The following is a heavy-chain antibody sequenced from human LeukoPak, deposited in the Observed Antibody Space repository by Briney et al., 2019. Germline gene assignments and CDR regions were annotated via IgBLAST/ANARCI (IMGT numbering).Heavy chain of an antibody. CDR3: ARVVKLWFGEFRGYFDY. J-gene: IGHJ4*02. Sequence: PSETLSLTCTVSGCSISSYYWSWIRQPPGKGLEWIGYIYYSGSTNYNPSLKSRVTISVDTSKNQFSLKLSSVTAADTAVYYCARVVKLWFGEFRGYFDYWGQGTLVTVSS. CDR1: GCSISSYY. CDR2: IYYSGST. V-gene: IGHV4-59*01. D-gene: IGHD3-10*01.